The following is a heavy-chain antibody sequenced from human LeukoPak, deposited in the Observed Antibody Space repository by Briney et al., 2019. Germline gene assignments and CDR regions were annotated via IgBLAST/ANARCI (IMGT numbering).Heavy chain of an antibody. CDR1: GFTFSNHG. Sequence: GGSLRLSCAASGFTFSNHGMNWVRQAPGKGLEWVANINEDGSVKYYADSVKGRFTISRDNAKNSLYLQMNSLRAEDTAVYYCARALYWFDPWGQGTLVTVSS. V-gene: IGHV3-7*01. J-gene: IGHJ5*02. CDR3: ARALYWFDP. CDR2: INEDGSVK. D-gene: IGHD3-16*01.